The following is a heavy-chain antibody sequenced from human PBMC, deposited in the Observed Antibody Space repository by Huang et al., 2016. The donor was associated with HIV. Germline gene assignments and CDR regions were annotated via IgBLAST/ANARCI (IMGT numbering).Heavy chain of an antibody. CDR1: RLTFSNYA. D-gene: IGHD5-12*01. Sequence: QVQLVESGGGVVQPGRSLRLSCAASRLTFSNYAMHWVRQAPGKGLDWVAVISYDGSNKYYADSVKGRFTISRDNSKNTLYLQMNSLRAEDTAVYYCARDLWLRDLYYYYYMDVWGKGTTVTVSS. J-gene: IGHJ6*03. CDR2: ISYDGSNK. CDR3: ARDLWLRDLYYYYYMDV. V-gene: IGHV3-30-3*01.